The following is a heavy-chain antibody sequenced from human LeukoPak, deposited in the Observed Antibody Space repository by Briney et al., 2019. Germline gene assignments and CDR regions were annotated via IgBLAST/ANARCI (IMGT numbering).Heavy chain of an antibody. J-gene: IGHJ1*01. CDR2: INHSGST. CDR1: GGSFSGYY. Sequence: PETLSLTCAVYGGSFSGYYWSWIRQPPGKGLEWIGEINHSGSTNYNPSLKSRVTISVDTSKNQFSLKLSSVTAADTAVYYCATRLSNSGSAFRHWGQGTLVTVSS. V-gene: IGHV4-34*01. CDR3: ATRLSNSGSAFRH. D-gene: IGHD2/OR15-2a*01.